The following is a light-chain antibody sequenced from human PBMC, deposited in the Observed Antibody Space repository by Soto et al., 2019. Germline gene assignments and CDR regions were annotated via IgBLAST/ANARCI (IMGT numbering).Light chain of an antibody. CDR3: SSYAGYNNLL. V-gene: IGLV2-8*01. CDR1: SSDIGIYNY. CDR2: EVS. J-gene: IGLJ2*01. Sequence: QSALTQPPSESGSPGQSVTISCTGTSSDIGIYNYVSWYQQYPGKAPKLMIYEVSKRPSGVPDRFSGSKSGNTASLTVSGLQAEDEADYHCSSYAGYNNLLFGGGTKVTVL.